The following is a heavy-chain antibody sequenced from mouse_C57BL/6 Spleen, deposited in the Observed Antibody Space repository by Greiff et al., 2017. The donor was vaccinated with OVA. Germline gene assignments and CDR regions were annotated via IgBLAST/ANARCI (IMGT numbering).Heavy chain of an antibody. V-gene: IGHV5-17*01. CDR1: GFTFSDYG. J-gene: IGHJ4*01. Sequence: EVKVVESGGGLVKPGGSLKLSCAASGFTFSDYGMHWVRQAPEKGLEWVAYISSGSSTIYYADTVKGRFTISRDNAKNTLFLQMTSLRSEDTAMYYCARPRDYGYAMDYWGQGTSVTVSS. CDR2: ISSGSSTI. CDR3: ARPRDYGYAMDY. D-gene: IGHD2-4*01.